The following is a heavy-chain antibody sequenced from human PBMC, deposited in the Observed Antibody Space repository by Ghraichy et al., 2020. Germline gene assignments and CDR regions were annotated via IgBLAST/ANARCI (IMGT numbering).Heavy chain of an antibody. CDR2: TDPENGEI. V-gene: IGHV1-24*01. CDR3: TTDGLTGDENFDH. Sequence: ASVKVSCKVSGYNVIELVIHWVRQAPGKGLEWVGGTDPENGEIIYAQKFQGRVAMTEDASSDTAFMELSSLRSEDTAVYYCTTDGLTGDENFDHWGQGTLVTVSS. J-gene: IGHJ4*02. D-gene: IGHD5-24*01. CDR1: GYNVIELV.